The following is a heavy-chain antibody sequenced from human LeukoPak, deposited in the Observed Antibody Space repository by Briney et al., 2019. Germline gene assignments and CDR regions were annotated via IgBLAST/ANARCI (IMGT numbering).Heavy chain of an antibody. CDR1: GGTFSSYA. Sequence: SVKVSCKASGGTFSSYAISWVRQAPGQGLEWMGRIIPIFGTANYAQKFQGRVTITTDESTSTAYMELRSLRSEDTAVYYCARSGSSGWYREFDYWGQGTLVTVSS. V-gene: IGHV1-69*05. CDR3: ARSGSSGWYREFDY. CDR2: IIPIFGTA. J-gene: IGHJ4*02. D-gene: IGHD6-19*01.